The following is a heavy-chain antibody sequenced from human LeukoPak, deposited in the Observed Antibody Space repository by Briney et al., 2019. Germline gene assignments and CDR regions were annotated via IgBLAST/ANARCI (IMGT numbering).Heavy chain of an antibody. D-gene: IGHD3-3*01. CDR2: INSDGSST. CDR1: GFTFSSYW. CDR3: AREGPFGVVIFDD. V-gene: IGHV3-74*01. J-gene: IGHJ4*02. Sequence: GGSLRLSCAASGFTFSSYWMHWVRQAPGKGLVWVSRINSDGSSTSYADSVKGRFTISRDNAKNTLYLQMNSLRAEDTAVYYCAREGPFGVVIFDDWGQGTLVTVSS.